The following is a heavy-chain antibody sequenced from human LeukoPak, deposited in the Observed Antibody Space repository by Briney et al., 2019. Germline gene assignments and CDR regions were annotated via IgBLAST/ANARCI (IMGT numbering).Heavy chain of an antibody. D-gene: IGHD3-10*01. CDR2: IYYTGTT. CDR1: GGSLNSPNYY. V-gene: IGHV4-39*01. CDR3: ARHDYYGSLNWFDP. J-gene: IGHJ5*02. Sequence: SETLSLTCIVSGGSLNSPNYYWGWIRQPPGKGLEWIGTIYYTGTTYYNPSLKSRLTISVDTFKNQFSLKLTSVTAADTAVYYCARHDYYGSLNWFDPWGQGTLITVSS.